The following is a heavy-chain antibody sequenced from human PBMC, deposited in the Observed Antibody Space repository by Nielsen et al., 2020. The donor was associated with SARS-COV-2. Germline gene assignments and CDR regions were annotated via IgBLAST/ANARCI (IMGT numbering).Heavy chain of an antibody. D-gene: IGHD4-11*01. Sequence: SETLSLTCTVSGGSVSSGSYYWSWIRQPPGKGLEWIGYIYYSGSTNYNPSLKSRVTISVDTSKNQFSLKLSSVTAADTAVYYCARDTDAYYYYYGMDVWGQGTTVTVSS. J-gene: IGHJ6*02. CDR2: IYYSGST. CDR3: ARDTDAYYYYYGMDV. V-gene: IGHV4-61*01. CDR1: GGSVSSGSYY.